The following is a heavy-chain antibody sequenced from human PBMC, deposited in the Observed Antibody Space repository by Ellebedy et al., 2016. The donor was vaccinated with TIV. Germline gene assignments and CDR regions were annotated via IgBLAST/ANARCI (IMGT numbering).Heavy chain of an antibody. J-gene: IGHJ4*02. CDR1: GGSIGSYY. CDR2: ISYSGST. CDR3: ARHKEGYCTNGVCSYFDY. V-gene: IGHV4-59*08. D-gene: IGHD2-8*01. Sequence: MPSETLSLTCTVSGGSIGSYYWSWIRQPPGKGLEWIGYISYSGSTNYNPSLKSRVTISVDTSKNQFSLKLSSVTAADTAVYYCARHKEGYCTNGVCSYFDYWGQGTLVTVSS.